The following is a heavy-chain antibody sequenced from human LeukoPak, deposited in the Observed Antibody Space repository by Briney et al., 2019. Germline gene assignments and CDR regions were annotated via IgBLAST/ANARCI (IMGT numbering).Heavy chain of an antibody. D-gene: IGHD6-19*01. CDR3: ARAVAGTGLHYHYMDV. CDR2: IIPIFGTA. CDR1: GGTFSSYA. J-gene: IGHJ6*03. Sequence: SVKVSCKASGGTFSSYAISWVRQAPGQGLEWMGGIIPIFGTANYAQKFQGRVTITADKSTSTAYMELSSLRSEDTAVYYCARAVAGTGLHYHYMDVWGKGTTVTVSS. V-gene: IGHV1-69*06.